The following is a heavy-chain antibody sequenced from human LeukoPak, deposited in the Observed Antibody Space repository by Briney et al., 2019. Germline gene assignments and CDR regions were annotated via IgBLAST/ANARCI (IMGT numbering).Heavy chain of an antibody. Sequence: ASVKVSCKASGYTFTSYYMHWVRQAPGQGLEWMGMINPSGGSTSYAQKFQGRVTMTRDTSTSTVYMELSSLRSEDTAVYYCAREGVVPAASDAFDIWGQGTMVTVSS. D-gene: IGHD2-2*01. CDR1: GYTFTSYY. J-gene: IGHJ3*02. V-gene: IGHV1-46*01. CDR3: AREGVVPAASDAFDI. CDR2: INPSGGST.